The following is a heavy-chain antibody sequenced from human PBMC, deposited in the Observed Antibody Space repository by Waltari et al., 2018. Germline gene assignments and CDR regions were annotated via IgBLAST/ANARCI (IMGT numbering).Heavy chain of an antibody. Sequence: QVHLVQSGGEVQKPGASVKVSCKASGSSFTAYYIHWVRQAPGQGLEWMGWINPNSGATNYAQKLQDRVTVTRDTSSSTAYMELSSLTSGDTAVYYCARVPIFDWLVSGFDLWGQGTLVTVSS. V-gene: IGHV1-2*02. CDR3: ARVPIFDWLVSGFDL. CDR1: GSSFTAYY. CDR2: INPNSGAT. D-gene: IGHD3-9*01. J-gene: IGHJ5*02.